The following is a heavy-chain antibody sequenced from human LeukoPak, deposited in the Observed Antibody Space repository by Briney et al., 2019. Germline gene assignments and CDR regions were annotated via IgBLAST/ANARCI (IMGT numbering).Heavy chain of an antibody. CDR2: IKQDGSEK. CDR3: AKVAKYYYGSETYYFFDY. Sequence: GGSLRVSCAASGFTFSSYAMSWVRQAPGKGLEWVANIKQDGSEKYYVDSVKGRFTVSRDNAKNSLYLQMNSLRVEDTAVYYCAKVAKYYYGSETYYFFDYWGQGTLVTASS. V-gene: IGHV3-7*01. J-gene: IGHJ4*02. CDR1: GFTFSSYA. D-gene: IGHD3-10*01.